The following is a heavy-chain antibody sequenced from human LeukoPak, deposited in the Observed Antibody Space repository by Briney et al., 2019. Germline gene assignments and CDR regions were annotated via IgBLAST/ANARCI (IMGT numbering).Heavy chain of an antibody. J-gene: IGHJ6*02. CDR1: GGSISSSSYY. CDR3: ARGLRGYSGYDIYYYYGMDV. Sequence: SETLSLTCTVSGGSISSSSYYWGWIRQPPGKGLEWIGSIYYSGSTYYNPSLKSRVIISVDTSKDQFSLKLSSVTAADTAVYYCARGLRGYSGYDIYYYYGMDVWGQGTTVTVSS. D-gene: IGHD5-12*01. V-gene: IGHV4-39*07. CDR2: IYYSGST.